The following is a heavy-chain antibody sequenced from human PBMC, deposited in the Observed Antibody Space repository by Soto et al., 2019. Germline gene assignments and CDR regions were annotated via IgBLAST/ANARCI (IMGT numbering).Heavy chain of an antibody. CDR1: GGSFSGYY. CDR2: INHSGST. V-gene: IGHV4-34*01. D-gene: IGHD3-22*01. CDR3: ARAPSYYYDSSGYYYPYYFDY. J-gene: IGHJ4*02. Sequence: SETLSLTRAVYGGSFSGYYWSWIRQPPGKGLEWIGEINHSGSTNYNPSLKSRVTISVDTSKNQFSLKLSSVTAADTAVYYCARAPSYYYDSSGYYYPYYFDYWGQGTLVTVSS.